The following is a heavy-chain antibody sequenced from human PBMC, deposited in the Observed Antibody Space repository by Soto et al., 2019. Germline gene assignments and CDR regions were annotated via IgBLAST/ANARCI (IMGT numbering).Heavy chain of an antibody. J-gene: IGHJ4*02. D-gene: IGHD3-9*01. CDR2: ISYDGSNK. V-gene: IGHV3-30-3*01. Sequence: QVQLVESGGGVVQPGRSLRLSCAASGFTFSSYAMHWVRQAPGKGLEWVAVISYDGSNKYYADSVKGRFTISRDNSKNTLYLQMNSLRAEDTAVYYRARAYDILTGFDYWGQGTLVTVSS. CDR1: GFTFSSYA. CDR3: ARAYDILTGFDY.